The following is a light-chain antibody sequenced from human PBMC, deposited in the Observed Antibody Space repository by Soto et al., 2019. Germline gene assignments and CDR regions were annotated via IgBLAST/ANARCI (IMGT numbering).Light chain of an antibody. CDR2: DAS. J-gene: IGKJ3*01. CDR3: QHRSNLNPIFT. V-gene: IGKV3-11*01. Sequence: EIVLTQSPATLSLSPGERATLSCRASQSVSSYLAWYQQKPGQAPRLLIYDASNRATGIPARFSGSGYGTDFTLTISSLEPEDFEVYYCQHRSNLNPIFTFGPGTKVAIK. CDR1: QSVSSY.